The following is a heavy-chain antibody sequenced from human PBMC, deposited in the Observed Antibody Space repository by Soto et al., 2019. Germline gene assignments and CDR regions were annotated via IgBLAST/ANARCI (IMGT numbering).Heavy chain of an antibody. J-gene: IGHJ1*01. CDR3: GRQAALWEKVDF. V-gene: IGHV3-74*01. CDR2: IETDGTTQ. CDR1: GVTFAKYW. D-gene: IGHD3-10*01. Sequence: GGSLRLSCVVSGVTFAKYWMHWVRQAPGKGLVWVARIETDGTTQTYADSVEGRFTISRDNAKNTLYLHMNSLRAEDTAVYYCGRQAALWEKVDFRGHGTPVTVSS.